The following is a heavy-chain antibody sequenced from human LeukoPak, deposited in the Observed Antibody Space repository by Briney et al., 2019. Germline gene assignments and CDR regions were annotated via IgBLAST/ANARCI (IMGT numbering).Heavy chain of an antibody. V-gene: IGHV3-74*01. CDR2: INSDGSTT. Sequence: GGSLRLSCAASGFTFSSYWMHWVRQTPGKGLVWVSRINSDGSTTSYADSVKGRFTISRDNAKSTLYLQMSSLGAEDTAVYYCARARDYGDYVNWFDPWGQGTLVTVSS. CDR1: GFTFSSYW. CDR3: ARARDYGDYVNWFDP. J-gene: IGHJ5*02. D-gene: IGHD4-17*01.